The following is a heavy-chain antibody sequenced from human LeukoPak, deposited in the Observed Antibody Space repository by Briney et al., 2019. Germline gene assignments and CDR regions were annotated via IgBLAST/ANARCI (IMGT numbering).Heavy chain of an antibody. J-gene: IGHJ5*02. CDR1: GGSISSGGYY. CDR2: IYYSGST. Sequence: PSETLSLTCTVSGGSISSGGYYWSWIRQHPGRGLEWIGYIYYSGSTYYNPSLKSRVTISVDTSKNQFSLKLSSVTAADTAVYYCARDIPYYYDSSGYYWGFDPWGQGTLVTVSS. V-gene: IGHV4-31*03. CDR3: ARDIPYYYDSSGYYWGFDP. D-gene: IGHD3-22*01.